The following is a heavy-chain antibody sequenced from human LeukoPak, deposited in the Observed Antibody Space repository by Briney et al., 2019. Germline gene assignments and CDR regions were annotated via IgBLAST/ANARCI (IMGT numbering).Heavy chain of an antibody. D-gene: IGHD4-23*01. CDR1: EFSFSTYN. Sequence: GGSLRLSCAASEFSFSTYNMNWVRQAPGKGLEWVSYISTGSSTTYYADSVKGRFTISRDNVENSLYLQMNSLRDEDTAVYYCARVAAGYSVNYFDYWGQGTLVTVSS. J-gene: IGHJ4*02. V-gene: IGHV3-48*02. CDR2: ISTGSSTT. CDR3: ARVAAGYSVNYFDY.